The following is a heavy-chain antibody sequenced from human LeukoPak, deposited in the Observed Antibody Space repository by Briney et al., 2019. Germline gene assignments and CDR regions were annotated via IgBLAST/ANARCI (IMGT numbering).Heavy chain of an antibody. D-gene: IGHD5-12*01. CDR3: ARGYSGYDGLGY. Sequence: SETLSFTCTVSGGSISSGGYYWSWIRQPPGKGLEWIGEINHSGSTNYNPSLKSRVTISVDASKNQFSLKLSSVTAADTAVYYCARGYSGYDGLGYWGQGTLVTVSS. J-gene: IGHJ4*02. CDR2: INHSGST. CDR1: GGSISSGGYY. V-gene: IGHV4-30-2*01.